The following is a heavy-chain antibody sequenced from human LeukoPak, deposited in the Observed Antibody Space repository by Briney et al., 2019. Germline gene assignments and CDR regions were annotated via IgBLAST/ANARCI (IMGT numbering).Heavy chain of an antibody. Sequence: GGSLRLSCAASGFTFSSYWMSWVRQAPGKGLEWVANIKQDGGEKCYVDSVKGRFTISRDNAKNSLYLQMNSLRAEDTAVYYCARREYYDRRWFDPWGQGTLVTVSS. D-gene: IGHD3-22*01. J-gene: IGHJ5*02. CDR2: IKQDGGEK. V-gene: IGHV3-7*01. CDR1: GFTFSSYW. CDR3: ARREYYDRRWFDP.